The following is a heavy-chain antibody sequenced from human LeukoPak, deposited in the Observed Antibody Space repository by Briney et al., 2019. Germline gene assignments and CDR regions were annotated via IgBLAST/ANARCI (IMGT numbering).Heavy chain of an antibody. CDR2: ISGSGGST. D-gene: IGHD3-3*01. V-gene: IGHV3-23*01. CDR3: AKDPYDFWSGYYSLAAFDI. Sequence: GGSLRLSCAASGFTFSSYAMSWVRQAPGKGLEWVSAISGSGGSTYYADSVKGRFTISRDNSKNTLYLQMNSLRAEDTAVYYCAKDPYDFWSGYYSLAAFDIWGQGTMVTVSS. J-gene: IGHJ3*02. CDR1: GFTFSSYA.